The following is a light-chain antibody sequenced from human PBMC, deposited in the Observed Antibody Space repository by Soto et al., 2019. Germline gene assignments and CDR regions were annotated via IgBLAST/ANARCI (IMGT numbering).Light chain of an antibody. CDR3: ASYTTDTTRL. J-gene: IGLJ1*01. V-gene: IGLV2-14*01. Sequence: QSVLTQPASVSGTPGQSITITCTGSNNDVGRYSYVSWYQQYPGKTPKLIIYEVRLRPSGISDRFSGSKSGITASLTISGLQPEDEADYYCASYTTDTTRLFGTGTKVTVL. CDR1: NNDVGRYSY. CDR2: EVR.